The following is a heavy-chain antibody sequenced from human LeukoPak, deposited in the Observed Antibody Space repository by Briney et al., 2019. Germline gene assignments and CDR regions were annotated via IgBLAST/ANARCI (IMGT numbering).Heavy chain of an antibody. CDR1: GFTFSRYG. D-gene: IGHD6-19*01. CDR2: IRYDGSDK. CDR3: AKIGAVAGHFDY. V-gene: IGHV3-30*02. Sequence: PGGSLRLSCAASGFTFSRYGMHWVRQAPGKGLEWVAFIRYDGSDKSYADSVKGRFTISRDNSKNTLYLQMNSLRAEDTAMYYCAKIGAVAGHFDYWGQGTPVTVSS. J-gene: IGHJ4*02.